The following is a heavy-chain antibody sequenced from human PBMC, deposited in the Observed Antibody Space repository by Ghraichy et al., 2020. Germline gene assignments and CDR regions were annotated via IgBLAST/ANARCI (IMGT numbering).Heavy chain of an antibody. CDR1: GFTFSNAW. D-gene: IGHD2-2*01. CDR2: IKSKTDGGTT. V-gene: IGHV3-15*01. CDR3: STLRPGGYCTSASCSDFDY. Sequence: LTCAASGFTFSNAWMNWVRQAPGKGLEWVGRIKSKTDGGTTDYAAPVKGRFTISREDSQNTLYLQMNSLKTEDTAVYYCSTLRPGGYCTSASCSDFDYWGQGTLVTVSS. J-gene: IGHJ4*02.